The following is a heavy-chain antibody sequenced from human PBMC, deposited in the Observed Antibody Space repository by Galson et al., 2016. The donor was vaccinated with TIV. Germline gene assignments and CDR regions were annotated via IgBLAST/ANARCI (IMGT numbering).Heavy chain of an antibody. CDR1: GDTFRAYT. Sequence: SVKVSCKASGDTFRAYTVSWVRQAPGQGLEWMGGTIPLHGLSNHAQKFEGRVAITADEPTSTVYMVLSSLGSEDTAVYYVSRTVPCGGDCYFFVDWGQGTLVTVSS. CDR2: TIPLHGLS. J-gene: IGHJ4*02. V-gene: IGHV1-69*10. CDR3: SRTVPCGGDCYFFVD. D-gene: IGHD2-21*01.